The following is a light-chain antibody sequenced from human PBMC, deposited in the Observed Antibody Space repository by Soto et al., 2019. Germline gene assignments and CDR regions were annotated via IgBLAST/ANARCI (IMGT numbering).Light chain of an antibody. CDR3: QQYGGSPIT. CDR1: QSVSSS. CDR2: GAS. V-gene: IGKV3-20*01. Sequence: EVMLSQSPGTLSLSPGERATLSCRASQSVSSSLAWYQHKTGQAPRLLISGASSRATGIPDRFSGSGSETDFTLTISRLEPEDFALYYCQQYGGSPITFGQGTRLAIK. J-gene: IGKJ5*01.